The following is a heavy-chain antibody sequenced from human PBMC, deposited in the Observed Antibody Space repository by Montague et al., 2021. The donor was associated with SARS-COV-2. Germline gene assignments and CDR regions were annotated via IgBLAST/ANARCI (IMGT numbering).Heavy chain of an antibody. V-gene: IGHV4-59*13. D-gene: IGHD3-9*01. CDR3: ARGSYEILRYGMDV. CDR1: GGSISSYY. J-gene: IGHJ6*02. Sequence: SETLSLTCTVSGGSISSYYWSWIRQPPGKGLEWIGYIHYSGSTNYNPSLKSRITISLGTSKNQFSLKLSSVTAADTAVYYCARGSYEILRYGMDVWGQGTTVTVSS. CDR2: IHYSGST.